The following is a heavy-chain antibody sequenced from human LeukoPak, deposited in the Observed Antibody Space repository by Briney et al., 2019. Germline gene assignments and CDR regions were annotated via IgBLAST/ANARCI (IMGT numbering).Heavy chain of an antibody. D-gene: IGHD6-13*01. Sequence: PGGSLRLSCAASGFTFSSYAMSWVRQAPGKGLEWVSAISGSGGSTYYADSVKGRFTISRDNSKNTLYLQMNSLRAEDAAVYYCDPIIAAAGLGYDYWGQGTLVTVSS. J-gene: IGHJ4*02. V-gene: IGHV3-23*01. CDR1: GFTFSSYA. CDR2: ISGSGGST. CDR3: DPIIAAAGLGYDY.